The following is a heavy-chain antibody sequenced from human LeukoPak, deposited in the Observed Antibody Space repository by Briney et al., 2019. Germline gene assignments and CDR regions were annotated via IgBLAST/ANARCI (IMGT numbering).Heavy chain of an antibody. J-gene: IGHJ6*02. CDR1: GFTFSSYG. CDR3: AKDPRYSKPAVKRYYGMDV. CDR2: ISYDGSNK. Sequence: GRSLRLSCAASGFTFSSYGMHWVRQAPGKGLEWVAVISYDGSNKYDADSVKGRFTISRDNSKNTLYLQMNSLRAEDTAVYYCAKDPRYSKPAVKRYYGMDVWGQGTTVTVSS. D-gene: IGHD4-11*01. V-gene: IGHV3-30*18.